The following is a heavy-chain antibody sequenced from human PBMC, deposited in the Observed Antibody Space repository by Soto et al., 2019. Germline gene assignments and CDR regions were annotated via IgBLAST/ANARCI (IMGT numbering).Heavy chain of an antibody. J-gene: IGHJ4*02. D-gene: IGHD3-22*01. CDR3: AEDSSGYQGFDY. CDR2: IVVGSGNT. CDR1: GFTFTSSA. Sequence: ASVKVSCKASGFTFTSSAVQWVRQARGQRLEWIGWIVVGSGNTNYAQKFQERVTITRDMSTSTAYMELSSLRSEDTAVYYCAEDSSGYQGFDYWGQGTLVTVSS. V-gene: IGHV1-58*01.